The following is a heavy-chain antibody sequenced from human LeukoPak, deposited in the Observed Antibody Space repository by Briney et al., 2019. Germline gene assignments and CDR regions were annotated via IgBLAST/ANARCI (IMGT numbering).Heavy chain of an antibody. CDR2: INHSGST. CDR3: ARVPSVH. Sequence: SETLSLTCAVYGGSFSGYYWSWIRQPPGKGLEWIGEINHSGSTNYNPSLKSRVTISVDTSKNQFSLKLSSVTAAGTAVYYCARVPSVHWGQGTLVTVSS. J-gene: IGHJ4*02. V-gene: IGHV4-34*01. CDR1: GGSFSGYY.